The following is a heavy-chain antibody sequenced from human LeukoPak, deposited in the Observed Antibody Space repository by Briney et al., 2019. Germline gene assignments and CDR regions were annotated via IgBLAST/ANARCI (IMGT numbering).Heavy chain of an antibody. CDR3: ARGRYCSSTSCYRNWFDP. CDR1: GFTVSSNY. D-gene: IGHD2-2*01. V-gene: IGHV3-66*01. CDR2: IYSGGST. Sequence: GGSLRLSCAASGFTVSSNYMSWVRQAPGKGLEWVSVIYSGGSTYYADSVKGRFTISRDNSKNTLYLQMNSLRAEDTAVYYCARGRYCSSTSCYRNWFDPWGQGTLVTASS. J-gene: IGHJ5*02.